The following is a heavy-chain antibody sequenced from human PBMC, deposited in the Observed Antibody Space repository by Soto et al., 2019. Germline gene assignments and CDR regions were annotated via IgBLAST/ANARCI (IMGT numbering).Heavy chain of an antibody. J-gene: IGHJ3*02. V-gene: IGHV4-59*01. CDR3: AVTRGGAHPHDI. D-gene: IGHD2-21*02. CDR2: IYYTGST. CDR1: GGPLSSFY. Sequence: ETLSLTCNSSGGPLSSFYYSWIRQAPGKGLEWIGYIYYTGSTNYNPSLKSRVTMSVDTSKNQFSLKLTSVTAADTAVYFCAVTRGGAHPHDIWGQGTMVTVS.